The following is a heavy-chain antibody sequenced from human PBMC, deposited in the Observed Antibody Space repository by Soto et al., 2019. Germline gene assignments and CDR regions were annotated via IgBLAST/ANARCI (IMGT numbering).Heavy chain of an antibody. D-gene: IGHD2-21*02. CDR3: ARFSLGVEYCGGDCSSVSRYGMDV. V-gene: IGHV1-2*04. Sequence: QVQLVQSGAEVKKPGASVKVSCKASGYTFTDYYMHWVRQAPGQGLEWMGWINPNGGGTNYAQKFQGWVTMTSDTSISTAYMELSRLRSDDTAVYSCARFSLGVEYCGGDCSSVSRYGMDVWGQGTTVTVSS. CDR1: GYTFTDYY. J-gene: IGHJ6*02. CDR2: INPNGGGT.